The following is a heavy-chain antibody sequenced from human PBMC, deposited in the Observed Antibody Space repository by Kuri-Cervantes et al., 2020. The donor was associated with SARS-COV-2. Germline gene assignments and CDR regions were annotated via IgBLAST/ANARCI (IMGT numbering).Heavy chain of an antibody. CDR2: VSPHTGKT. J-gene: IGHJ6*03. V-gene: IGHV1-18*01. CDR1: GYTFVSFG. D-gene: IGHD4-11*01. Sequence: ASVKVSCKASGYTFVSFGISWVRQAPGQGLEWMGWVSPHTGKTSYAQKFQGRVTMTTDTTTTTAYMELRSLRSDDTAVYYCARSYSNYVGYYYYYMDVWGKGTTVTVSS. CDR3: ARSYSNYVGYYYYYMDV.